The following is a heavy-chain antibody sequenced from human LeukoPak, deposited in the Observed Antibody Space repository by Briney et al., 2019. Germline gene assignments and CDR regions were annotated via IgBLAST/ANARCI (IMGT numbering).Heavy chain of an antibody. D-gene: IGHD3-10*01. Sequence: GGSLRLSCLASGFTSRNYWMSWVRQAPGKGPEWVANIKQDGSEEYYVDSVKGRFTISRDNAKNSLNLQMNSLRVEDTAVYYCARWAGVTDCWGQGTLVTVSS. CDR2: IKQDGSEE. CDR1: GFTSRNYW. V-gene: IGHV3-7*01. CDR3: ARWAGVTDC. J-gene: IGHJ4*02.